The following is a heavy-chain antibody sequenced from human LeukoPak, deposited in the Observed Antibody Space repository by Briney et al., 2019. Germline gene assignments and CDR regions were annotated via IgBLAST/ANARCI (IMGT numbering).Heavy chain of an antibody. CDR3: ARDLYYYGSGSSLFFDY. CDR1: GYTFTSYG. D-gene: IGHD3-10*01. V-gene: IGHV1-18*01. J-gene: IGHJ4*02. Sequence: GASVKVSCKASGYTFTSYGISWVRQAPGQGLEWMGWISAYNGNTNYAQKLQGRVTMTTDTSTSTAYMELRSLRSDDTAVCYCARDLYYYGSGSSLFFDYWGQGTLVTVSS. CDR2: ISAYNGNT.